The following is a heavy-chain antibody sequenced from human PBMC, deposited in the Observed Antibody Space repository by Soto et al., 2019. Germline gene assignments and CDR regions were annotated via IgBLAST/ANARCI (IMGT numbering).Heavy chain of an antibody. Sequence: QVQLVQSGAEVKKPGSSVKVSCKASGGTFGSYGISWLRQAPGQGLEWMGGIIPIFHTANYAQNFQGRVTITADKSTSTAYLELSSLRSEDTAVYYCARDKHYFDSSAYYHPYNVFDPWGQGTLVTVSS. J-gene: IGHJ5*01. CDR3: ARDKHYFDSSAYYHPYNVFDP. CDR1: GGTFGSYG. CDR2: IIPIFHTA. D-gene: IGHD3-22*01. V-gene: IGHV1-69*06.